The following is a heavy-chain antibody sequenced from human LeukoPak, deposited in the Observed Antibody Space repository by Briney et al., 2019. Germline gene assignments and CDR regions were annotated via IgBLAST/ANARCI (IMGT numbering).Heavy chain of an antibody. V-gene: IGHV1-2*02. D-gene: IGHD6-19*01. CDR1: GYTFTGYY. CDR2: INPNSGGT. Sequence: GASVKVSCKASGYTFTGYYMHWVRQAPGQGLEWMGWINPNSGGTKYAQKFQGRVTMTRDTSISTAYVELSRLRSDDTAVYYCASQTLVAVTIHHWGQGTLVTVSS. CDR3: ASQTLVAVTIHH. J-gene: IGHJ4*02.